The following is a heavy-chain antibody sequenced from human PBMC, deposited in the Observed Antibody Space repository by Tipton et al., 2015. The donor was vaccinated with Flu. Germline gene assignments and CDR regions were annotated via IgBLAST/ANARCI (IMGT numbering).Heavy chain of an antibody. CDR3: ARHQNYFASSGCFDY. CDR1: GGSISSSNYY. V-gene: IGHV4-39*01. CDR2: IYYSGST. J-gene: IGHJ4*02. Sequence: TLSLTCTVSGGSISSSNYYWGWIRQPPGKGLEWVGSIYYSGSTYYNPSLKSRVTISVDTSKNQISLKLSSVTAADTAVFYCARHQNYFASSGCFDYWGQGTLVTVSS. D-gene: IGHD3-22*01.